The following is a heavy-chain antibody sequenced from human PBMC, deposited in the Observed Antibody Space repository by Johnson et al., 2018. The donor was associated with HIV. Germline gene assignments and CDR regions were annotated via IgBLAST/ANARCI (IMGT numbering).Heavy chain of an antibody. D-gene: IGHD4-17*01. J-gene: IGHJ3*02. Sequence: QVQLVESGGRVVQPGGSLRLACAAAGFTFSSYGLHWVRQAPGKGLEWVAFIRYDGSNKYYADSVKGRFTISRDNSKNTLYLQMNSLRAEDTAVYYCAKVNGDYLSDAFEIWGQGTMVTVSS. CDR1: GFTFSSYG. CDR3: AKVNGDYLSDAFEI. CDR2: IRYDGSNK. V-gene: IGHV3-30*02.